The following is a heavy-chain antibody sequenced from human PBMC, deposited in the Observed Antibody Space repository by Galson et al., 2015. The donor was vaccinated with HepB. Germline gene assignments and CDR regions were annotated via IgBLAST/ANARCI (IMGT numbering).Heavy chain of an antibody. Sequence: CAISGDSVSSNTAAWNWVRQSPSRGLEWLGRTYYRSKWYYDYEVSVKSRITINPDTSKNQFSLQLNSVTPEDTAVYYCARDGLTGTTRRGPGFDCWGQGTLVTVSS. J-gene: IGHJ4*02. CDR3: ARDGLTGTTRRGPGFDC. CDR2: TYYRSKWYY. D-gene: IGHD1-20*01. CDR1: GDSVSSNTAA. V-gene: IGHV6-1*01.